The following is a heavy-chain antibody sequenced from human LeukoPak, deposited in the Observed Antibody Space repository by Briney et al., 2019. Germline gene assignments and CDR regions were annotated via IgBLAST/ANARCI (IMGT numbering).Heavy chain of an antibody. D-gene: IGHD4-23*01. CDR3: ARDDDYGGSVDY. CDR1: GFTFRSSA. V-gene: IGHV3-23*01. CDR2: ISSSGGST. Sequence: PGGSLRLSCAASGFTFRSSAMSWVRQAPGKGLEWVSAISSSGGSTNYADSVKGRFTISRDNSKNTLYLQMNSLRAEDTAVYYCARDDDYGGSVDYWGQGTLVTVSS. J-gene: IGHJ4*01.